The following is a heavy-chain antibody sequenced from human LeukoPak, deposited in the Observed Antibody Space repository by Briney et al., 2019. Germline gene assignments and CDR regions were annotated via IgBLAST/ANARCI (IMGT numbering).Heavy chain of an antibody. CDR3: AKDGYDSSGHDIAFDY. Sequence: PGGSLRLSCAASGFTFSSYAMSWVRQAPGKGLEWVSSISGSGGSKYYADSVKGRFTISRDNSKNTLYLQMNSLRAEDTAVYYCAKDGYDSSGHDIAFDYWGQGTLVTVSS. D-gene: IGHD3-22*01. V-gene: IGHV3-23*01. CDR1: GFTFSSYA. J-gene: IGHJ4*02. CDR2: ISGSGGSK.